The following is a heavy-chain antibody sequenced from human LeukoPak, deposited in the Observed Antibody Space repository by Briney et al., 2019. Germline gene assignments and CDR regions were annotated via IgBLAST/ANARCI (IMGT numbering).Heavy chain of an antibody. CDR2: ISGSGGST. CDR3: ATDCSGGSCYSRDFDY. V-gene: IGHV3-23*01. D-gene: IGHD2-15*01. CDR1: GFTFSNYG. Sequence: PGGSLRPSCAASGFTFSNYGMSWVRQAPGMGLEWVSGISGSGGSTYYADSVKGRFTISRDNAKNSLYLQMNSLRAEDTAVYYCATDCSGGSCYSRDFDYWGQGTLVTVSS. J-gene: IGHJ4*02.